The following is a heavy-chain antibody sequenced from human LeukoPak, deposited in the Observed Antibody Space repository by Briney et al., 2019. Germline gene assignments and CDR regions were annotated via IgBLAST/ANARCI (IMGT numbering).Heavy chain of an antibody. V-gene: IGHV3-66*01. CDR1: GLSVSRKY. J-gene: IGHJ4*02. Sequence: PGGSLRLSCAASGLSVSRKYMSWVRQAPGKGLEWVSVIYSGGSAYYADSVRGRFTISRDNSRNTLYLQMNSLRVEDTAVYYCATRLDGDDHPYFDFWGQGTLVTVSS. D-gene: IGHD5-12*01. CDR3: ATRLDGDDHPYFDF. CDR2: IYSGGSA.